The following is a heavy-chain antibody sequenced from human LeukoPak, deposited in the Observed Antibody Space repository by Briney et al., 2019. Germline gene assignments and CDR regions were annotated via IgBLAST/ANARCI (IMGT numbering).Heavy chain of an antibody. V-gene: IGHV4-39*01. CDR3: ARLQPTYCGGDCYPDY. CDR1: GGSISSSDYY. J-gene: IGHJ4*02. Sequence: SETLSLTCIVSGGSISSSDYYWGWIRQPPGKGLQWIGSIYYSGRTYYNPSLKSRVTIFVDTSKDQFSLKLNSVTAADTAVYYCARLQPTYCGGDCYPDYWGQGTLVTVSS. CDR2: IYYSGRT. D-gene: IGHD2-21*02.